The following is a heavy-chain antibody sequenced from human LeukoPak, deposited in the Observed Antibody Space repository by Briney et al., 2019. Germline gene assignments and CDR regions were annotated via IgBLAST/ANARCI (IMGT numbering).Heavy chain of an antibody. CDR1: GYTFTGLY. V-gene: IGHV1-2*02. CDR3: AREPPAYCGTDCYALGY. J-gene: IGHJ4*02. CDR2: INPNSGGT. D-gene: IGHD2-21*02. Sequence: ASVKVSCKASGYTFTGLYVHWVRQAPGQGLEWMGWINPNSGGTRLPQKFQGRVTMTRDTSITTPYMELTWLKSDDTAVYYCAREPPAYCGTDCYALGYWGQGTLVTVSS.